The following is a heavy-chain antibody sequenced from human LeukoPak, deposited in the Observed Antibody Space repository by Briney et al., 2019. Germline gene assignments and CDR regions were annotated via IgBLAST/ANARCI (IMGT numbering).Heavy chain of an antibody. V-gene: IGHV4-59*12. CDR1: GGSISSYY. J-gene: IGHJ4*02. CDR3: ARDPYGSIDY. Sequence: SETLSLTCTVSGGSISSYYWSWIRQPPGKGLEWIGYIYYSGSTYYNPSLKSRVTISVDTSKNQFSLKLSSVTAADTAVYYCARDPYGSIDYWGQGTLVTVSS. CDR2: IYYSGST. D-gene: IGHD3-10*01.